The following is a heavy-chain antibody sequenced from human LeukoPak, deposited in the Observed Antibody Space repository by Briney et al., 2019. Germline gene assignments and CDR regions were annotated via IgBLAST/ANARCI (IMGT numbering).Heavy chain of an antibody. CDR3: ARHGHGFYYGMDV. V-gene: IGHV3-21*01. CDR2: ISSGGHDI. Sequence: GGSLRLSCAASDFTFSRYSMNWFRQAPGEGLEWVSSISSGGHDIYCADSVKGRFTISRDNAKNSLYLQMNSLRVEDTAVYYCARHGHGFYYGMDVWGQGTTVTVSS. CDR1: DFTFSRYS. J-gene: IGHJ6*01. D-gene: IGHD4-17*01.